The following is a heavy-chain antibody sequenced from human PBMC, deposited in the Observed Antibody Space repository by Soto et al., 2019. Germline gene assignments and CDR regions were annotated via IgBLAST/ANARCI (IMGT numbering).Heavy chain of an antibody. CDR1: GYTFTNYG. V-gene: IGHV1-18*01. CDR2: ISAYNGNI. Sequence: QVQLVQSGAEVKKPGASVKVSCKASGYTFTNYGISWVRQAPGQGLEWMGWISAYNGNINYAQKLQGRVTMTTDTSTSTACMELRSLRSDDTAMYYCASSYCGGNCYSNLPLAYYYSGMDVWGQGTTVTVSS. CDR3: ASSYCGGNCYSNLPLAYYYSGMDV. J-gene: IGHJ6*02. D-gene: IGHD2-21*02.